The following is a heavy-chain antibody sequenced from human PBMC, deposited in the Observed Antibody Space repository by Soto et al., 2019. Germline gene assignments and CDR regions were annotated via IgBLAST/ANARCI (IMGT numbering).Heavy chain of an antibody. V-gene: IGHV4-59*01. D-gene: IGHD2-15*01. Sequence: SETLSLTCTVSGGSISSYYWSWIRQPPGKGLEWIGYIYYSGSTNYNPSLKSRVTISVDTSKNQFSLKLSSVTAADTAVYYCAGSHRSPFDYWGQGTLVTVSS. J-gene: IGHJ4*02. CDR3: AGSHRSPFDY. CDR1: GGSISSYY. CDR2: IYYSGST.